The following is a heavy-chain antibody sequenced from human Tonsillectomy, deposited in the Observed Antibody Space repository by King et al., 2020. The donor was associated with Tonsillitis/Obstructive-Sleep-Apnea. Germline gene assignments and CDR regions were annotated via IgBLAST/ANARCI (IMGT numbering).Heavy chain of an antibody. V-gene: IGHV2-5*02. CDR1: GFSLSTSGVG. Sequence: ITLKESGPTLVKPTQTLTLTCTFSGFSLSTSGVGVGWIRQPPGKALEWLALIYWDDDKRYSPSLKSRLTITKDTSKNQVVLTMTNMDPVDTATYYCAHSPSITDMTTVVSWFDPWGQGTLVTVSS. CDR3: AHSPSITDMTTVVSWFDP. J-gene: IGHJ5*02. CDR2: IYWDDDK. D-gene: IGHD4-23*01.